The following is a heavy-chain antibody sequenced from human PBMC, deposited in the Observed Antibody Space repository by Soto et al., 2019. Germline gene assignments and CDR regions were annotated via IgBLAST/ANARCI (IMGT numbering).Heavy chain of an antibody. CDR2: INAGNDNT. V-gene: IGHV1-3*01. CDR3: ARVGHYYYGMDV. J-gene: IGHJ6*02. D-gene: IGHD3-3*01. Sequence: ASGKVCSKASGYAFATCALHWLRQAPGQRLEWMGWINAGNDNTKYSEKFQGRVTITRDTSASTVYMELSSLSSEDTAVYYCARVGHYYYGMDVWGQGTTVTVSS. CDR1: GYAFATCA.